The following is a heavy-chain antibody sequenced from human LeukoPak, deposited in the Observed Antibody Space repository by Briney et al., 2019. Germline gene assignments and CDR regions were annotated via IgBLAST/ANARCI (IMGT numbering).Heavy chain of an antibody. V-gene: IGHV4-59*01. Sequence: SETLSLTCTVSGGSISSYYWSWIRQPPGKGLEWIGYIYYSGSTNYDPSLKSRVTISVDTSKNQFSLKLSSVTAADTAVYYCARERSENHFDYWGQGTLVTVSS. D-gene: IGHD1-14*01. CDR3: ARERSENHFDY. J-gene: IGHJ4*02. CDR2: IYYSGST. CDR1: GGSISSYY.